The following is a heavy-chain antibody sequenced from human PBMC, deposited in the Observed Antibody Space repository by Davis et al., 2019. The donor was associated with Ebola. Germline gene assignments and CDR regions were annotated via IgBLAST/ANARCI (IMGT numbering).Heavy chain of an antibody. D-gene: IGHD1-1*01. J-gene: IGHJ6*02. CDR3: ARGRLDLYYYHYGMDV. CDR2: INAGNGNT. Sequence: ASVKVSCKASGYTFTSYAMHWVRQAPGQRLEWMGSINAGNGNTKYSQKFQGRVTITRDTSASTAYMELSSLRSEDTAVYYCARGRLDLYYYHYGMDVWGQGTTVTVSS. CDR1: GYTFTSYA. V-gene: IGHV1-3*01.